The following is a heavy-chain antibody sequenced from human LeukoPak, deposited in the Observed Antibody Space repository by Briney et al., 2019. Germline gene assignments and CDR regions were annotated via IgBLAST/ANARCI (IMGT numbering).Heavy chain of an antibody. CDR3: VRRYMATSTEDFEY. V-gene: IGHV3-74*01. CDR1: GFTFSSYW. D-gene: IGHD5-24*01. CDR2: INSDGSST. Sequence: GGSLRLSCAASGFTFSSYWMHWVRHAPGKGLVWVSRINSDGSSTNYADSVKGRFTISRDNAKNSLYLQMNSLRAEDTAVYYCVRRYMATSTEDFEYWGQGTLVTVSS. J-gene: IGHJ4*02.